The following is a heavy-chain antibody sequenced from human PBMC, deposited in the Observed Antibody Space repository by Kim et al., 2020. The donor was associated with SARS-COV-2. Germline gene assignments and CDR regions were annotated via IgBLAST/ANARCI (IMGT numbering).Heavy chain of an antibody. V-gene: IGHV3-23*01. Sequence: GGSLRLSCAASGFRFTNNAMGWVRQAPGKGLEWVSGIGGDVNTHYADAVQGRFTISRDNFKNTLYLQMNSLRIDDTAIYYCVTDIWAWACDAWGQGTMVTVSS. J-gene: IGHJ3*01. CDR2: IGGDVNT. CDR1: GFRFTNNA. D-gene: IGHD3-16*01. CDR3: VTDIWAWACDA.